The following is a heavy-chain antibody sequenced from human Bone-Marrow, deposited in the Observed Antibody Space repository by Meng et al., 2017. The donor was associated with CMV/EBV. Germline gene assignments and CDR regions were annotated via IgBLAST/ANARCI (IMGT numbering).Heavy chain of an antibody. Sequence: VRLGQTVGEVEDPGASVKVSCKASGYTFNRYYMHWVRQAPGQGLEWMGIINPSGGSTSYAQKFQGRVTMTRDTSISTAYMELSRLRSDDTAVYYCARESITMVRGVSWFDPWGQGTLVTVSS. J-gene: IGHJ5*02. V-gene: IGHV1-46*02. CDR3: ARESITMVRGVSWFDP. CDR2: INPSGGST. CDR1: GYTFNRYY. D-gene: IGHD3-10*01.